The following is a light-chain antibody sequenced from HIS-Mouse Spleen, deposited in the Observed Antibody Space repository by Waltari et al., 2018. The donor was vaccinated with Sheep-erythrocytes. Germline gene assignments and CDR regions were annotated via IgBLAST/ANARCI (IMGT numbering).Light chain of an antibody. J-gene: IGKJ2*01. CDR3: MQGT. CDR1: QSLVHSDGNTY. Sequence: DVVMTQSPLSLPVTLGQPASISCRSSQSLVHSDGNTYLNWFQQRPGQSPRRLIYKVSNRDSGVPDRFNGSGSGTDFTLKISRVEAEDVGVYYCMQGTFGQGTKLEIK. CDR2: KVS. V-gene: IGKV2-30*02.